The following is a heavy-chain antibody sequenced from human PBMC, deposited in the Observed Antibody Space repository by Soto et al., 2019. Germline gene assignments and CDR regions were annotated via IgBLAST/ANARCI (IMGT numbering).Heavy chain of an antibody. CDR2: ISAYNGNT. D-gene: IGHD3-10*01. J-gene: IGHJ4*02. CDR3: ARGSGGLLWFGEQLDY. V-gene: IGHV1-18*01. CDR1: GYTFTSYA. Sequence: QIQLVQSGAEVAKPGASVRVSCKASGYTFTSYAISWVRRAPGQGLEWMGWISAYNGNTNYAQKVQGRVTMTTDTSTSTAYMELSILRSDDTAVYYCARGSGGLLWFGEQLDYWGQGTLVTVSS.